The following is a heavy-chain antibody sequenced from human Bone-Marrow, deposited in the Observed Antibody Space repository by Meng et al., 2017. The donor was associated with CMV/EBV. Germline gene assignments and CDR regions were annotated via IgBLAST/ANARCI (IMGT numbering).Heavy chain of an antibody. V-gene: IGHV3-30*02. CDR2: IRYDGSNK. Sequence: GESLKISCAASGFTFSSYGMHWVRQAPGKGLEWVAFIRYDGSNKYYADSVKGRFTISRDNSKNTLYLQMNSLRAEDTAVYYSAKDSGSYFDDWGQGTLVTVSS. J-gene: IGHJ4*02. D-gene: IGHD1-26*01. CDR1: GFTFSSYG. CDR3: AKDSGSYFDD.